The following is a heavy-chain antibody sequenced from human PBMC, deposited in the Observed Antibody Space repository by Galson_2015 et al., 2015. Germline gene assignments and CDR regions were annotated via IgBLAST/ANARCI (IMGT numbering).Heavy chain of an antibody. J-gene: IGHJ4*02. V-gene: IGHV3-21*01. CDR3: ARWGTIFGVVISLDY. D-gene: IGHD3-3*01. CDR2: ISSSSSYI. CDR1: GFTFSSYS. Sequence: SLRLSCAASGFTFSSYSMNWVRKAPGKGLEWVSSISSSSSYIYYADSVKGRFTISRDNAKNSLYLQMNSLRAEDTAVYYCARWGTIFGVVISLDYWGQGTLVTVSS.